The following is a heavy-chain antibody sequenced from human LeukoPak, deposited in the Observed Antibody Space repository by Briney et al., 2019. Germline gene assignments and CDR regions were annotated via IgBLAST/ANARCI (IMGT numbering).Heavy chain of an antibody. V-gene: IGHV3-23*01. Sequence: GGSLRLSCAASGFTFSYYAMSWVRQAPGKGLEWVSTISGSGSSTYYADSVKGRFTISRDNSKNTLDVQMNSLRAEDTAVYYCAKEYSSSWYNWFDPWGQGTLVTVSS. J-gene: IGHJ5*02. CDR3: AKEYSSSWYNWFDP. CDR1: GFTFSYYA. D-gene: IGHD6-13*01. CDR2: ISGSGSST.